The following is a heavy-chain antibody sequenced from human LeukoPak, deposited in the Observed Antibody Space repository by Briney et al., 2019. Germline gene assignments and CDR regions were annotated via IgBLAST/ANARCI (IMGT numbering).Heavy chain of an antibody. CDR1: GFTFSSYA. Sequence: PGRSLRLSCAASGFTFSSYAMHWVRQAPGKGLEWVAVISYDGSNKYYADSVKGRFTISRDNSKNTLYLQMNSLRAEDTAVYYCAKAAGATSSRWFDPWGQGTLVTVSS. D-gene: IGHD1-26*01. CDR2: ISYDGSNK. CDR3: AKAAGATSSRWFDP. V-gene: IGHV3-30*07. J-gene: IGHJ5*02.